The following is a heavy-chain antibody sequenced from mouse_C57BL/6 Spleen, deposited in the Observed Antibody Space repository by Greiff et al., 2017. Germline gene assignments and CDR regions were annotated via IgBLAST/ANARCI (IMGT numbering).Heavy chain of an antibody. CDR3: AGGQLRPWFAY. CDR2: IDPSDSYT. V-gene: IGHV1-50*01. J-gene: IGHJ3*01. D-gene: IGHD3-2*02. Sequence: QVQLQQPGAELVKPGASAKLSCKASGYTFTSYWMQWVKQRPGQGLEWIGEIDPSDSYTNYNQKFKGKATLTVDTSSSTAYMQLSSLTSEDSAVYYCAGGQLRPWFAYWGQGTLVTVSA. CDR1: GYTFTSYW.